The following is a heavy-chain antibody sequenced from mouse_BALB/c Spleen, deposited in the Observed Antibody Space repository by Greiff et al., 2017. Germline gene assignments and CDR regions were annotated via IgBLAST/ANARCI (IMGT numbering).Heavy chain of an antibody. CDR1: GYTFTSYW. CDR3: ATYDGYLMDY. J-gene: IGHJ4*01. CDR2: IYPGDGDT. V-gene: IGHV1-87*01. D-gene: IGHD2-3*01. Sequence: QVQLQQSGDDLVKPGASVKLSCKASGYTFTSYWMQWVKQRPGQGLEWIGAIYPGDGDTRYTQKFKGKATLTADKSSSTAYMQLSSLASEDSAVYYCATYDGYLMDYWGQGTSVTVSS.